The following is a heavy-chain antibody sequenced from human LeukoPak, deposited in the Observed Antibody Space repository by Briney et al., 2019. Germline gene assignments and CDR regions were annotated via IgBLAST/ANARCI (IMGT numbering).Heavy chain of an antibody. V-gene: IGHV3-30-3*01. CDR2: ISYDGSSK. CDR3: AGPYGSSWSDHFDP. Sequence: GGSLRLSCAASGFTFSGYALHWVRQAPGKGLEWVTVISYDGSSKYYAESVKGRFTISRDNSKNTLYLQMNTLRPEDTAVYYWAGPYGSSWSDHFDPGGREPRVTISS. D-gene: IGHD6-13*01. J-gene: IGHJ5*02. CDR1: GFTFSGYA.